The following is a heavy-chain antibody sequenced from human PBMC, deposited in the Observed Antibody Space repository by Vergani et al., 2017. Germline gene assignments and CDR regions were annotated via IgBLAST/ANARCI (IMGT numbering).Heavy chain of an antibody. CDR3: AKDQLTYYGDYEIDYYYGMDV. D-gene: IGHD4-17*01. CDR1: GFTFSSYG. J-gene: IGHJ6*02. Sequence: QVQLVESGGGVVQPGRSLRLSCAASGFTFSSYGMHWVRQAPGKGLEWVAVIWYDGSNKYYADYVKGRFTISRDNSKNTLYLQMNSLRAEDTAVYYCAKDQLTYYGDYEIDYYYGMDVWGQGTTVTVSS. CDR2: IWYDGSNK. V-gene: IGHV3-33*06.